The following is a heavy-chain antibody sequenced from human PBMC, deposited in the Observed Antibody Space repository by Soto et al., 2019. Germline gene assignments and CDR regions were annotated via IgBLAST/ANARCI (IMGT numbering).Heavy chain of an antibody. CDR3: ARLAMDPSRGYYGMDV. CDR2: IDPSDSYT. V-gene: IGHV5-10-1*01. Sequence: EVQLVQSGAEVKKPGESLRISCKGSGYSFTSYWISWVRQMPGKGLEWMGRIDPSDSYTNYSPSFQGHVTISADKSISTAYLQWRSLKASDTALYYCARLAMDPSRGYYGMDVWGQGTTVTVSS. CDR1: GYSFTSYW. D-gene: IGHD2-2*01. J-gene: IGHJ6*02.